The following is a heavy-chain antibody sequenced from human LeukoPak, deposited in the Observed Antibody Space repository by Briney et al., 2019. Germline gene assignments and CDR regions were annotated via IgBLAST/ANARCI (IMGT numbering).Heavy chain of an antibody. D-gene: IGHD3-10*01. Sequence: QSGGSLRLSCAASGFTFNDYKMHWVRQAPGKGLEWISLITWDGDTTHYADPVKGRLTISRDNSKNSLYLQMNSLRTEDTALYYCVKGGYGSRFDSWGQGTLVTVSS. J-gene: IGHJ4*02. CDR2: ITWDGDTT. CDR1: GFTFNDYK. CDR3: VKGGYGSRFDS. V-gene: IGHV3-43*01.